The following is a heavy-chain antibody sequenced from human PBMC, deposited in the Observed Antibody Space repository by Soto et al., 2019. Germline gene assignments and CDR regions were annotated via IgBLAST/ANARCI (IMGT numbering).Heavy chain of an antibody. D-gene: IGHD4-17*01. CDR3: AGSHDYGDYSFY. Sequence: VASVKVSCKASGYTFTSYGISWVRQAPGQGLEWMGWISAYNGNTNYAQKLQGRVTMTTDTSTSTAYMELRSLRSDDTAVYYCAGSHDYGDYSFYWGQGTLVTVSS. CDR1: GYTFTSYG. V-gene: IGHV1-18*01. CDR2: ISAYNGNT. J-gene: IGHJ4*02.